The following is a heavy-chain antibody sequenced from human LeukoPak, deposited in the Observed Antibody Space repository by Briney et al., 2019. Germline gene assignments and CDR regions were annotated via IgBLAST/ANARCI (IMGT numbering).Heavy chain of an antibody. CDR2: INPNSGGT. V-gene: IGHV1-2*02. Sequence: ASVKVSCKASGGTFSSYAISWVRQAPGQGLEWMGWINPNSGGTNYAQKFQGRVTMTRDTSISTAYMELSRLRSDDTAVYYCARALSGFDYWGQGTLVTVSS. CDR3: ARALSGFDY. J-gene: IGHJ4*02. CDR1: GGTFSSYA.